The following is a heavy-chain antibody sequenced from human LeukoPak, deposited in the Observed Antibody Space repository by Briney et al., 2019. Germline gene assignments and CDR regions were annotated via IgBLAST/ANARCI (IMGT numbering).Heavy chain of an antibody. V-gene: IGHV3-7*01. J-gene: IGHJ4*02. D-gene: IGHD3-10*01. Sequence: GGSLRLSCAASGFTFTTYWMSWVRQAPGKGLEWVANIEQDGSDKYYVDSVKGRFTISRDNAKNSLYLQMNSLRAEDTAVYYCAREDYGSGSQGYYFVYWGQGTLVTVSS. CDR3: AREDYGSGSQGYYFVY. CDR1: GFTFTTYW. CDR2: IEQDGSDK.